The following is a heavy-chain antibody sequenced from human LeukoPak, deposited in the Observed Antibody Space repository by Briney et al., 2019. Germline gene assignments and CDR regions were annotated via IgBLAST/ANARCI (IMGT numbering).Heavy chain of an antibody. D-gene: IGHD3-3*01. V-gene: IGHV3-7*01. CDR1: GFTFSSYW. CDR2: IKQDGSEK. Sequence: GGSLTLSCAASGFTFSSYWMGWVRQAPGKGLEWEANIKQDGSEKYYVDSVKGRFTISRDNAKNSLYLQMNSLRAEDTAVYYCARGYDFWRGYGAFDIWGQGTMVTVSS. CDR3: ARGYDFWRGYGAFDI. J-gene: IGHJ3*02.